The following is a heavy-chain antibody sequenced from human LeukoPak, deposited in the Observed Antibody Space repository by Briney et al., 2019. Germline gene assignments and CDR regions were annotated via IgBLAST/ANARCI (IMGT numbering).Heavy chain of an antibody. CDR3: ARHPYDILTGPSFDY. CDR1: GFTFSSDL. Sequence: GGSLRLSCAASGFTFSSDLMHWVRQAPGKGLVWVSRINRDGRSTTYADSVKGRFTISRDNAKNTLYLQMNSLRAEDTAVYYCARHPYDILTGPSFDYWGQGTLVTVSS. J-gene: IGHJ4*02. V-gene: IGHV3-74*01. D-gene: IGHD3-9*01. CDR2: INRDGRST.